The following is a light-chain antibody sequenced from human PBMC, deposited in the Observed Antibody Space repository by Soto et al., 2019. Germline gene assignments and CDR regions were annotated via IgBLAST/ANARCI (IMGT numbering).Light chain of an antibody. V-gene: IGLV3-9*01. CDR1: SIGSKN. CDR3: QVWDSRTHVV. Sequence: SYELTQPLSVSAALGQAARITCVGNSIGSKNVHWYQQKPGQAPVLVIYRDYDRPSRIPERFSGSNSVNTATLSSSRAQARDEADYYCQVWDSRTHVVFGGGT. J-gene: IGLJ2*01. CDR2: RDY.